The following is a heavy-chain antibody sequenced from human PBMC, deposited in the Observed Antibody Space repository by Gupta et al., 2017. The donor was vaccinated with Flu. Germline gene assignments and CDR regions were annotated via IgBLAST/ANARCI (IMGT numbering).Heavy chain of an antibody. CDR3: ARGWLVRGSYFDY. V-gene: IGHV4-4*02. CDR1: GGSISRRNR. CDR2: IYHSGSS. J-gene: IGHJ4*02. D-gene: IGHD6-6*01. Sequence: QVHLQASCPGLVKPSGTLSLNCAVPGGSISRRNRWSWIRQSPAKGLEWMGEIYHSGSSNYNPSLKSRVTMSVDKSKNQFSLKLTSVSAADTAVYYCARGWLVRGSYFDYWGQGILVTVSS.